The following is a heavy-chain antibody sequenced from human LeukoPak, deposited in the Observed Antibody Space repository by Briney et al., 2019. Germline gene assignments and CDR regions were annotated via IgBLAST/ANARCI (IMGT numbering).Heavy chain of an antibody. CDR2: IIPILGIA. CDR1: GGTFSSYA. CDR3: ARVEMATITGPFDY. Sequence: RASVKVSCKASGGTFSSYAISWVRQAPGQGLEWMGRIIPILGIANYAQKFQGRVTITADKSTSTAYMELSSLRSEDMAVYYCARVEMATITGPFDYWGQGTLVTVSS. J-gene: IGHJ4*02. V-gene: IGHV1-69*04. D-gene: IGHD5-24*01.